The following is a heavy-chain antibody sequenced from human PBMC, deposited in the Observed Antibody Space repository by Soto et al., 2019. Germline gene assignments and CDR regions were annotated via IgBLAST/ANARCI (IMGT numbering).Heavy chain of an antibody. J-gene: IGHJ3*02. V-gene: IGHV1-69*13. CDR3: ATDNWNHDAFDI. Sequence: ASVKVSCKASGGTFSSYAISWVRQAPGQGLEWMGGIIPIFGTANYAQKFQGRVTITADESTSTAYMELSSLRSEDTAVYYCATDNWNHDAFDIWGQGTMVTVSS. D-gene: IGHD1-20*01. CDR1: GGTFSSYA. CDR2: IIPIFGTA.